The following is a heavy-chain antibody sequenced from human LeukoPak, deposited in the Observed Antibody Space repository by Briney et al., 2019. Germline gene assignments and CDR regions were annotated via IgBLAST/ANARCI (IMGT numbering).Heavy chain of an antibody. CDR1: GFTFSNFN. CDR3: ARRTAIATAGTLLYYFDY. J-gene: IGHJ4*02. Sequence: PGGSLRLSCEASGFTFSNFNMNWVRQAPGKGLEWLSSITSSSAYIHYADSVQGRFTVSRDNAENTLFLQMNNLRTDDTAIYYCARRTAIATAGTLLYYFDYWGLGTVVTVSS. V-gene: IGHV3-21*01. CDR2: ITSSSAYI. D-gene: IGHD6-13*01.